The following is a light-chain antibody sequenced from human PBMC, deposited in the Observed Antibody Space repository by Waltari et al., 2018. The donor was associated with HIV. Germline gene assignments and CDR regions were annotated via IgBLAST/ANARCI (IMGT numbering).Light chain of an antibody. J-gene: IGLJ2*01. CDR1: SGLSNYA. V-gene: IGLV4-69*01. Sequence: QVVLTQSPSASASLGASVTLTCTLSSGLSNYAIVCHQHQLEKGPRYLMKLHSDGTHTRGDGIPDRFSGSSSGAERSLTISSLQSEDEADYYCQTWATGTHEFGGGTKLTVL. CDR2: LHSDGTH. CDR3: QTWATGTHE.